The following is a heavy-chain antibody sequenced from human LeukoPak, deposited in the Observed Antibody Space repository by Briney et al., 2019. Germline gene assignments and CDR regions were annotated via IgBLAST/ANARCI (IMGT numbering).Heavy chain of an antibody. V-gene: IGHV4-59*08. CDR3: ARAEYGDYVGY. J-gene: IGHJ4*02. Sequence: KSSETLSLTCTVSGGSISSYYWSWIRQPPGKGLEWIGYIYYSGSTNYNPSLKSRVTISVDTSKNQFSLKLSSVTAADTAVYYCARAEYGDYVGYWGQGTLVTVSS. CDR1: GGSISSYY. CDR2: IYYSGST. D-gene: IGHD4-17*01.